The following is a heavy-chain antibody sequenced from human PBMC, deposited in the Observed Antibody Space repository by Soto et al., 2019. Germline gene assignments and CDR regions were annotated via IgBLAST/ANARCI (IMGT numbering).Heavy chain of an antibody. CDR3: ARLRYERYSSGWYGAFDY. D-gene: IGHD6-19*01. CDR1: GGSISSYY. CDR2: IYYSGST. V-gene: IGHV4-59*08. J-gene: IGHJ4*02. Sequence: SETLSLTCTVSGGSISSYYWSWIRQPPGKGLEWIGYIYYSGSTNYNPSLKSRVTISVDTSKNQFSLKLSSVTAADTAVYYCARLRYERYSSGWYGAFDYWGQGTLVTVSS.